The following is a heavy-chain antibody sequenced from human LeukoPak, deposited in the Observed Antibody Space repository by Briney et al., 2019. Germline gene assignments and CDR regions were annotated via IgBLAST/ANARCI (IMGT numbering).Heavy chain of an antibody. Sequence: SETLSLTCAVYGGSFSGYYWSWIRQPPGKGLEWIGEINHSGSTNYNPSLKSRVTISVDTSKNQFSLKLSSVTAADTAVYYCARNDYGFDYWGQGTLVTVSS. V-gene: IGHV4-34*01. CDR2: INHSGST. CDR1: GGSFSGYY. J-gene: IGHJ4*02. D-gene: IGHD4-17*01. CDR3: ARNDYGFDY.